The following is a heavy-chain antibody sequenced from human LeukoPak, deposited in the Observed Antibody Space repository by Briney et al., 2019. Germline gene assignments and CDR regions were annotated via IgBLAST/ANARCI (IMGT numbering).Heavy chain of an antibody. D-gene: IGHD3-22*01. Sequence: GGTLRLSCAASGFTFSGYGMSWVRQAPGKGLKWVSAISGSGGSTYYADSVKGRITISRDNSKNTLYLQMNSLRAEDTAVYYCARDLGQYYDTSDNWFDPWGQGTLVTVSS. CDR1: GFTFSGYG. J-gene: IGHJ5*02. CDR2: ISGSGGST. CDR3: ARDLGQYYDTSDNWFDP. V-gene: IGHV3-23*01.